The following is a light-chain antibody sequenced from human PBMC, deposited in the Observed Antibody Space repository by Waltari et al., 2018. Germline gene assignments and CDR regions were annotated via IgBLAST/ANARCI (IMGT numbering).Light chain of an antibody. V-gene: IGLV2-11*01. Sequence: QSALTQPRSVSGSPGQSVTISCTGTSSDVGGYNYVPWYQHHPGKAPALMVFDVNKRPSGVPDRFSGSKSGNTASLTISGLRTEDEADYYCSSYAGSYTLLFGGGTKLTVL. CDR1: SSDVGGYNY. CDR2: DVN. CDR3: SSYAGSYTLL. J-gene: IGLJ2*01.